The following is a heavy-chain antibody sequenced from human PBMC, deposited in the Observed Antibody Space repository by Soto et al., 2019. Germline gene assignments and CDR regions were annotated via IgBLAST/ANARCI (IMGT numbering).Heavy chain of an antibody. CDR1: GGSISSGDYY. CDR3: AREVRRITIFGVVILFDY. CDR2: IYYSGST. V-gene: IGHV4-30-4*01. D-gene: IGHD3-3*01. J-gene: IGHJ4*02. Sequence: TSETLSLTCTVSGGSISSGDYYWSWIRQPPGKGLEWIGYIYYSGSTYYNPSLKSRVTISVDTSKNQFSLKLSSVTAADTAVYYCAREVRRITIFGVVILFDYWGQGTLVTVSS.